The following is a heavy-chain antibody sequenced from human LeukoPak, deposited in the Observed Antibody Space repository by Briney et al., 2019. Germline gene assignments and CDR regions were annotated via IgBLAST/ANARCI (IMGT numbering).Heavy chain of an antibody. CDR3: ARGFSTISCYDY. CDR1: GGSITSGNYY. D-gene: IGHD2/OR15-2a*01. J-gene: IGHJ4*02. Sequence: PSQTLSLTCTVSGGSITSGNYYWSWIRQPAGKGLEWIGRINSRGSTNYDPSLKSRVSISVDTSKNYFSLELGSVTAADTAVYYCARGFSTISCYDYWGQGTLVTVSS. CDR2: INSRGST. V-gene: IGHV4-61*02.